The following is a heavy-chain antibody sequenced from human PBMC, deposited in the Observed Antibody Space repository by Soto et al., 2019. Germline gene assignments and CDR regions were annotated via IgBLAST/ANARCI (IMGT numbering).Heavy chain of an antibody. V-gene: IGHV4-34*01. J-gene: IGHJ4*02. D-gene: IGHD3-22*01. Sequence: SETLSLTCAVYGVSFSGYYWSWIRQPPGKGLEWIGEINHSGSTNYNPSLKSRVTISVDTSKNQFSLKLSSVTAADTAVYYCARGRLYYDSSGYYYYWGQGTLVTVS. CDR3: ARGRLYYDSSGYYYY. CDR1: GVSFSGYY. CDR2: INHSGST.